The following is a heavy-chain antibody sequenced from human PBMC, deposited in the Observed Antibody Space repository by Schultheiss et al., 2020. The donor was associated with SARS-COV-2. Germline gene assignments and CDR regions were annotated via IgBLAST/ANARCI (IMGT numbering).Heavy chain of an antibody. CDR3: ARGWGYSEY. J-gene: IGHJ4*02. Sequence: SQTLSLTCAVSGGSISSGGYSWSWIRQPPGKGLEWIGYIYYSGSTYYNPSLKSRVTISVDTSKNQFSLKVNSVTAADTAVYYCARGWGYSEYWGLGTLVTVSS. D-gene: IGHD1-26*01. V-gene: IGHV4-31*02. CDR1: GGSISSGGYS. CDR2: IYYSGST.